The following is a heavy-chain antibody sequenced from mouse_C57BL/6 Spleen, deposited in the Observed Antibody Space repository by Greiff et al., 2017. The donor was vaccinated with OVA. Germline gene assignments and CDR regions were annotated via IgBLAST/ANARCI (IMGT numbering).Heavy chain of an antibody. CDR3: TTSYDYDPYYFDY. CDR2: IDPENGDT. J-gene: IGHJ2*01. Sequence: VQLQQSGAELVRPGASVKLSCTASGFNIKDDYMHWVKQRPEQGLEWIGWIDPENGDTEYASKFQGKATITADTSSNTAYLQLSSLTSEDTAVYYCTTSYDYDPYYFDYWGQGTTLTVSS. D-gene: IGHD2-4*01. CDR1: GFNIKDDY. V-gene: IGHV14-4*01.